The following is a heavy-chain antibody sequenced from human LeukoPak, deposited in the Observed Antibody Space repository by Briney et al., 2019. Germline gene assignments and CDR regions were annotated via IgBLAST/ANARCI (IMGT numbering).Heavy chain of an antibody. CDR1: GGSISSSSNY. D-gene: IGHD6-13*01. CDR3: ATSNPYSSTWYEGYYYYYMDV. V-gene: IGHV4-39*01. Sequence: PSETLSLTCTVSGGSISSSSNYWGWIRQPPGKGLEWIGSIYYSGSTYYNPSLKSRVTISVDTSKNQFSLKLSSVTAADTAVYYCATSNPYSSTWYEGYYYYYMDVWGKGTTVTISS. CDR2: IYYSGST. J-gene: IGHJ6*03.